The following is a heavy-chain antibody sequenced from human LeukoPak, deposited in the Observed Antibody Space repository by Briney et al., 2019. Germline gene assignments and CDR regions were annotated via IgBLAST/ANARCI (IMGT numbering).Heavy chain of an antibody. CDR3: ARGIFTMVRGVIHYYYGMDV. V-gene: IGHV1-18*01. CDR1: GHTFTRYG. CDR2: ISAYNGNT. D-gene: IGHD3-10*01. J-gene: IGHJ6*02. Sequence: ASVKVSCKASGHTFTRYGIIWVRQAPGHGLEWMGWISAYNGNTNYAQKLQGRVTMTTDTSTSTAYMELRSLRSDDTAVYYCARGIFTMVRGVIHYYYGMDVWGQGTTVTVSS.